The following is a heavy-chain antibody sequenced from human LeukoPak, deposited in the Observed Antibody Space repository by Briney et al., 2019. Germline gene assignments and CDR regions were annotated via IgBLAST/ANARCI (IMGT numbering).Heavy chain of an antibody. CDR2: IYYSGST. Sequence: PSETLSLTCTVSGGSISSYYWSWIRQPPGKGLEWIGYIYYSGSTNYNPSLKSRVTISVDTSKNQFSLKLSSVTAADTAVYYCARALSWEDAFDIWGQGTMVTVSS. CDR3: ARALSWEDAFDI. V-gene: IGHV4-59*08. D-gene: IGHD1-26*01. CDR1: GGSISSYY. J-gene: IGHJ3*02.